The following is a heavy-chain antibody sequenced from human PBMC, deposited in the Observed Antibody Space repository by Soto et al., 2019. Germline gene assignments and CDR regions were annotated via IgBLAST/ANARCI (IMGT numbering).Heavy chain of an antibody. D-gene: IGHD4-17*01. V-gene: IGHV3-11*01. CDR2: ISSSGSTI. CDR3: ATRRRDDYGDSYYFDY. CDR1: GFTFSDYY. Sequence: GGSLRLSCAASGFTFSDYYMSWIRQAPGKGLEWVSYISSSGSTIYYADSVKGRFTISRDNAKNSLYLQMNSLRAEDTAVYYCATRRRDDYGDSYYFDYWGQGTLVTVSS. J-gene: IGHJ4*02.